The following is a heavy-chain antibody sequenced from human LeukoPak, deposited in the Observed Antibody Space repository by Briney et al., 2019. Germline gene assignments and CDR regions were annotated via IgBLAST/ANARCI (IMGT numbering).Heavy chain of an antibody. D-gene: IGHD3-22*01. J-gene: IGHJ4*02. CDR3: ARDHSDSSGYELDY. CDR1: GFTFSSYS. V-gene: IGHV3-21*01. CDR2: ISSSSSYI. Sequence: PGGSLRLSCAASGFTFSSYSMNWVRQAPGKGLEWVSSISSSSSYIYYADSVKGRFTISRDNAKNSLYLQMNSLRAEDTAVYYCARDHSDSSGYELDYWGQGTLVTVSS.